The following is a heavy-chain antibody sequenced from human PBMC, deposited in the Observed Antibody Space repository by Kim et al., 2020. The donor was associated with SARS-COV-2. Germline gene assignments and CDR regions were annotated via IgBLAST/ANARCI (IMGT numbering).Heavy chain of an antibody. Sequence: GESLKISCKGSGYSFTSYWIGWVRQMPGKGLEWMGIIYPGDSDTRYSPSFQGQVTISADKSISTAYLQWSSLKASDTAMYYCARLRGASGSYYPRAIFDYWGQGTLVTVSS. J-gene: IGHJ4*02. CDR1: GYSFTSYW. CDR3: ARLRGASGSYYPRAIFDY. D-gene: IGHD1-26*01. CDR2: IYPGDSDT. V-gene: IGHV5-51*01.